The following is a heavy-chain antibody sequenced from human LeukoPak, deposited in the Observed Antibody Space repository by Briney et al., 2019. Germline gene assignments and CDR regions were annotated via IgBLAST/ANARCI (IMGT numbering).Heavy chain of an antibody. CDR3: AGGPPPHIAVAGGSDY. Sequence: SETLSLTCTVSGASISSGSYYWSWIRQPAGKGLEWIGRIYTSGSTNYNPSLKSRVTISADTSKNQFSLKLSSVTAADTAVYYCAGGPPPHIAVAGGSDYWGQGTLVTVSS. V-gene: IGHV4-61*02. J-gene: IGHJ4*02. D-gene: IGHD6-19*01. CDR1: GASISSGSYY. CDR2: IYTSGST.